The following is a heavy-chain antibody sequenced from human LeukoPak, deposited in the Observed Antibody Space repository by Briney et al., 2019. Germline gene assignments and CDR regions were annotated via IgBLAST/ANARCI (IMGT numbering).Heavy chain of an antibody. D-gene: IGHD3-3*01. CDR2: MNPNSGNT. Sequence: GASVKVSCKASGYTFTSYDINWVRQATGQGLEWMGWMNPNSGNTGYAQKFQGRVTITRNTSISTAYMELSSLRSEGTAVYYCARVSRRVLRFLEWPNAVYYFDYWGQGTLVTVPS. CDR3: ARVSRRVLRFLEWPNAVYYFDY. V-gene: IGHV1-8*03. CDR1: GYTFTSYD. J-gene: IGHJ4*02.